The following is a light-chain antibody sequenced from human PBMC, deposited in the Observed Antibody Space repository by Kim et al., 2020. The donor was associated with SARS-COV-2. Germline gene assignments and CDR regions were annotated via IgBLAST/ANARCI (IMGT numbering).Light chain of an antibody. CDR3: QQLNSYLVT. V-gene: IGKV1-9*01. CDR2: AAS. J-gene: IGKJ2*01. CDR1: QGISSY. Sequence: IQLTQSPSSLSASVGDRVTITCRASQGISSYLAWYQQKPGKAPKLLIYAASTLQSGVPSRFSDSGSGTDFTLTISNLQPEDFATYYCQQLNSYLVTFGQGTKLEI.